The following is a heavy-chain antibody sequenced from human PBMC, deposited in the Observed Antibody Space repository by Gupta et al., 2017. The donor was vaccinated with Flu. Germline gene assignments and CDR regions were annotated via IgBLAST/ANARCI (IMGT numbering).Heavy chain of an antibody. V-gene: IGHV3-23*01. Sequence: GGSLRLSCAASGFTFSSYAMSWVRQAPGKGLEWVSAISGSGGSTYYADSVKGRFTISRDNSKNTLYLQMNSLRAEDTAVYYCAKPRPKVVPAAIYYYYYGMDVWGQGTTVTVSS. CDR3: AKPRPKVVPAAIYYYYYGMDV. J-gene: IGHJ6*02. CDR1: GFTFSSYA. D-gene: IGHD2-2*01. CDR2: ISGSGGST.